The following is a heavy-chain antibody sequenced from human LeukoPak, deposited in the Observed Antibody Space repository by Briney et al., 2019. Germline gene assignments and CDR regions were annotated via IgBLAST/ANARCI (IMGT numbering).Heavy chain of an antibody. V-gene: IGHV4-34*01. CDR3: ARGSDYYDSSGYYSDAFDI. D-gene: IGHD3-22*01. CDR2: TNHSGST. J-gene: IGHJ3*02. Sequence: PSEILSLTCAVYGGSFSGYYWSWIRQPPGKGLEWIGETNHSGSTNYNPSLKSRATISVDTSKNQFSMKMGSVTAAGTAVYYCARGSDYYDSSGYYSDAFDIWGQGTMVTVSS. CDR1: GGSFSGYY.